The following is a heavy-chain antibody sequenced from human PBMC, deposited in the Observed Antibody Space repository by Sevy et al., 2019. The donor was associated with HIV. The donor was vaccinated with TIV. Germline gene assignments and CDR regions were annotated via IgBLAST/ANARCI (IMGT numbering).Heavy chain of an antibody. CDR2: SSGSGGRT. J-gene: IGHJ4*02. D-gene: IGHD6-13*01. V-gene: IGHV3-23*01. Sequence: GGSLRLSCAASGFMFRTYAMSWVRQAPGKGLEWVSSSSGSGGRTYYADSVKGRFTISRDNSKNTLYLQMKSLRVEDTAVHYCAKDSGYSSSQFDYWGQGTLVTVSS. CDR1: GFMFRTYA. CDR3: AKDSGYSSSQFDY.